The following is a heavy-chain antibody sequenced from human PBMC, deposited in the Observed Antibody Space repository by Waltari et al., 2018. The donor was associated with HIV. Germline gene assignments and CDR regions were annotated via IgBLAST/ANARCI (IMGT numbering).Heavy chain of an antibody. V-gene: IGHV3-30*04. D-gene: IGHD5-12*01. J-gene: IGHJ6*02. Sequence: QVQLVESGGGVVRPGRSLRLSCAASGFTFSSYALHWVRQAPGKGLGWVAVISYDGSNKYYADSVKGRFTISRDNSKNTLYLQMNSLRAEDTAVYYCASFSGYGYYYYYTMDVWGQGTTVTVSS. CDR1: GFTFSSYA. CDR3: ASFSGYGYYYYYTMDV. CDR2: ISYDGSNK.